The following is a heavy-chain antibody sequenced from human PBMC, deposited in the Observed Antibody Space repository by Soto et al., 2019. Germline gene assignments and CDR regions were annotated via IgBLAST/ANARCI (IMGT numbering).Heavy chain of an antibody. CDR3: ARVVVVPAADHYYCYGGMDV. CDR1: GFTFSSYS. D-gene: IGHD2-2*01. Sequence: GGSLRLSCAASGFTFSSYSMNWVRQAPGKGLEWVSYISSSSSTIYYADSVKGRFTISRDNAKNSLYLQMNSLRDEDTAVYYCARVVVVPAADHYYCYGGMDVWGQGTTVTVSS. CDR2: ISSSSSTI. V-gene: IGHV3-48*02. J-gene: IGHJ6*02.